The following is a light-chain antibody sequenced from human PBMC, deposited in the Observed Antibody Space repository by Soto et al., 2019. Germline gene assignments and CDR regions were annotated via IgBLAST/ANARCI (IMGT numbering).Light chain of an antibody. V-gene: IGKV3-20*01. J-gene: IGKJ1*01. CDR3: QELRGAPST. Sequence: EIVLTQSPGTLSLSPGERATLSCRASQSVSSNYLAWYQQRPGQPPRLLISGASSRATGIPDRFSGSGSGTDFTLTISRLEPVDFAVDHCQELRGAPSTFAQDTRVDIK. CDR1: QSVSSNY. CDR2: GAS.